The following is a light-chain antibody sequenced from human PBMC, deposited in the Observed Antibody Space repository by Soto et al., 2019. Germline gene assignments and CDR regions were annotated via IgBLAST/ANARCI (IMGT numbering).Light chain of an antibody. J-gene: IGKJ1*01. V-gene: IGKV1-5*03. Sequence: DIQMTQSPPTLSASVGDRVTITCRASQSISSWLAWYQQKPGKAPKLLIYKASSVESGVPSRFSGSGSGTECTLNISRLQPDDFETYYCQQYKSYPWTFGQGTKVEIK. CDR3: QQYKSYPWT. CDR2: KAS. CDR1: QSISSW.